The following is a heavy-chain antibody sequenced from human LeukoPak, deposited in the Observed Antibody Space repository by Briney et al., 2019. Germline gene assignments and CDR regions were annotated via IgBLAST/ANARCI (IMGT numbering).Heavy chain of an antibody. V-gene: IGHV3-30*02. CDR2: IRYDGSNK. J-gene: IGHJ4*02. D-gene: IGHD4-11*01. Sequence: GGSLRLSCAASGFTFSSYGMHWVRQAPGKGLEWVAFIRYDGSNKYYADSVKGRFTISRDNSKNTLYLQMNSLRAEDTAVYYCANHFVAHDYSNFGDYWGQGTLVTVSS. CDR1: GFTFSSYG. CDR3: ANHFVAHDYSNFGDY.